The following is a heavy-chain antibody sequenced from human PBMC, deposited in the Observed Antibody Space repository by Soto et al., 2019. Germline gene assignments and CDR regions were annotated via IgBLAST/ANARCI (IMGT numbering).Heavy chain of an antibody. V-gene: IGHV1-18*01. Sequence: QVQLVQSGGEVRKPGASVTVSCKASGYTFTSYGISWVRQAPGQGLEWMGWISGYNGKTNYAQKVQDRVTMTTDTSTSTVYLELISLRFAATAVSYCAREGDVPYYYYGMDVWGQGTTVTVSS. D-gene: IGHD2-21*02. CDR3: AREGDVPYYYYGMDV. J-gene: IGHJ6*02. CDR1: GYTFTSYG. CDR2: ISGYNGKT.